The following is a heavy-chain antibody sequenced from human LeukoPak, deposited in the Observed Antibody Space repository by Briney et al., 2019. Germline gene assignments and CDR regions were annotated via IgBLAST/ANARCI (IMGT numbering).Heavy chain of an antibody. CDR3: ACYNFVGRTFDC. J-gene: IGHJ4*02. Sequence: PSETQSLTCSVSGDSMKGHFWSWLRESPGKGLEGIANVHYSLPSNFSPSLKSRVTISMDTSRSQFSLKLGTVTAADTAVYYCACYNFVGRTFDCWGQGTLVTVSS. CDR1: GDSMKGHF. V-gene: IGHV4-59*11. D-gene: IGHD5-24*01. CDR2: VHYSLPS.